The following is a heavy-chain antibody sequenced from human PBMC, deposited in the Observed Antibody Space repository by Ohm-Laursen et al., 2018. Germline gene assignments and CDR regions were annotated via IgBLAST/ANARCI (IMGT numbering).Heavy chain of an antibody. CDR3: SKGGAYTYGYDAFDI. CDR2: ISGSGGST. J-gene: IGHJ3*02. D-gene: IGHD5-18*01. V-gene: IGHV3-23*01. CDR1: GFTFSSYA. Sequence: LRLSCAASGFTFSSYAMSWVRQAPGKGLEWVSAISGSGGSTYYADSVKGRFTISRDNSKTTLFLQMNGLRAEDTAVYYCSKGGAYTYGYDAFDIWGQGTMVTVSS.